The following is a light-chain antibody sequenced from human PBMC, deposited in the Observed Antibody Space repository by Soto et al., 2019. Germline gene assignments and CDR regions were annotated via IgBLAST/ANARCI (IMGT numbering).Light chain of an antibody. Sequence: DIQLTQSPSSLSASVGDRVTITCQASQDISKYLNWYQQKPGKAPKLLIYDASNLETGVPRRFSGSGSGTDFILTISSLQPEDLGTYYCQQFDTVVGGGTKVDIK. CDR2: DAS. CDR3: QQFDTV. CDR1: QDISKY. V-gene: IGKV1-33*01. J-gene: IGKJ4*01.